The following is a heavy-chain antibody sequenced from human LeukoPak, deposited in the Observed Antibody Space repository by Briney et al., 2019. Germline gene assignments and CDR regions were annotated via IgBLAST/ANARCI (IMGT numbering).Heavy chain of an antibody. CDR2: ISGSGGNT. CDR3: AKDRGY. Sequence: GGSLRLSCAASGFIFSTYGMTWVRQAPGKGLEWVSGISGSGGNTYYADSVKGRFAISRDNSKNTLYLQMNSLRAEDTAVYYCAKDRGYWGQGTLVTVSP. J-gene: IGHJ4*02. CDR1: GFIFSTYG. V-gene: IGHV3-23*01.